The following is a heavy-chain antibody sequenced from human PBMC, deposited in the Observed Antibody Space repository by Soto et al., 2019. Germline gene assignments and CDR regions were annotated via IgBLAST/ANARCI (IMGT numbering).Heavy chain of an antibody. CDR3: ARRDSTGTPTYFDS. CDR2: IYWDGES. Sequence: QITLKEAGPTLVKPTETLTLTCTFSGFSFTTTRMGVGWTRQPPGKALEWLAIIYWDGESRYNPLLRRRLTLTEDTSKNQVVLTTTNIDHKVSSKYYCARRDSTGTPTYFDSWGQGIPVTVAS. V-gene: IGHV2-5*02. CDR1: GFSFTTTRMG. D-gene: IGHD1-1*01. J-gene: IGHJ4*02.